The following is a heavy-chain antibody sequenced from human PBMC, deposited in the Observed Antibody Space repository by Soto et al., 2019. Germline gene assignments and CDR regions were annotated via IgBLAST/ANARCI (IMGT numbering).Heavy chain of an antibody. V-gene: IGHV1-8*01. CDR3: ARGFPLYSSLVWFDP. Sequence: ASVKVSCKASGYTFTSYDINWVRQATGQGLEWMGWMNPNSGNTGYAQKFQGRVTMTRNTSISTAYMELSSLRPEDTAVYYCARGFPLYSSLVWFDPWGQGTLVTVSS. CDR2: MNPNSGNT. CDR1: GYTFTSYD. D-gene: IGHD2-15*01. J-gene: IGHJ5*02.